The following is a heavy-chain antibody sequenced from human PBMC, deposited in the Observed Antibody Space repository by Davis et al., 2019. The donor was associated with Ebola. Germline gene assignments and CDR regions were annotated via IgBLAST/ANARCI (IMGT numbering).Heavy chain of an antibody. CDR1: GGSVSSGSYY. J-gene: IGHJ6*03. V-gene: IGHV4-61*01. CDR2: IYYSGST. D-gene: IGHD1-7*01. Sequence: PSETLSLTCTVSGGSVSSGSYYWSWIRQPPGKGLEWIGYIYYSGSTNYNPSLKSRVTISVDTSKNQFSLKLSSVTAAETAVYYCAGGGAGYNWNSHHGYYYYMDVWGKGTTVTVSS. CDR3: AGGGAGYNWNSHHGYYYYMDV.